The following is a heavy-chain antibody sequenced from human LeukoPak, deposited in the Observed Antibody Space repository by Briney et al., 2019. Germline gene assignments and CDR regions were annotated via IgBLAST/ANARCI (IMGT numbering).Heavy chain of an antibody. J-gene: IGHJ4*02. CDR2: ISTSSSFI. V-gene: IGHV3-21*01. Sequence: PGGSLRLSCAASGFTFSNYGMNWVRKAPGKGLGWVSSISTSSSFIYYADSVKGRFTISRDNAKNSLYLQMNSLRAEDTAIYFCARYVGSTSLDYWGQGTLVTVSS. CDR3: ARYVGSTSLDY. CDR1: GFTFSNYG. D-gene: IGHD1-26*01.